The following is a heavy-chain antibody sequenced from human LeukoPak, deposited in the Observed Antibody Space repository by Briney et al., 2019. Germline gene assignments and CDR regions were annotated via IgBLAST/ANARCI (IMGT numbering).Heavy chain of an antibody. D-gene: IGHD2-2*01. CDR1: GGTFSSYA. CDR2: IIPIFGTA. J-gene: IGHJ6*03. Sequence: ASVKVSCKASGGTFSSYAISWVRQAPGQGLEWMRGIIPIFGTANYAQKFQGRVTITADESTSTAYMELSSLRSEDTAVYYCARSRGSGYYYMDVWGKGTTVTVSS. V-gene: IGHV1-69*13. CDR3: ARSRGSGYYYMDV.